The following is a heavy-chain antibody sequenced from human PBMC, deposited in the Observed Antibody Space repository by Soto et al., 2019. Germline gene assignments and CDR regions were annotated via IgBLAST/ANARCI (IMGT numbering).Heavy chain of an antibody. Sequence: SETLSRTCAVSGGSISSSNWWSWVRQPPGKGLEWIGEIYHSGSTNYNPSLKSRVTISVDKSKNQFSLKLSSVTAADTAVYYCARWHLIAAAGEYYFDYWGQGTLVTVSS. V-gene: IGHV4-4*02. CDR1: GGSISSSNW. J-gene: IGHJ4*02. CDR3: ARWHLIAAAGEYYFDY. D-gene: IGHD6-13*01. CDR2: IYHSGST.